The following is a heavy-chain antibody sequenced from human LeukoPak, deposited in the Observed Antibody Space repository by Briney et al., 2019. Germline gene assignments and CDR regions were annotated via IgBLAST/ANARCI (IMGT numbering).Heavy chain of an antibody. D-gene: IGHD5-18*01. J-gene: IGHJ4*02. CDR2: IYYSGST. V-gene: IGHV4-59*08. CDR3: ARGYTEPYYFDY. Sequence: PSETLSLTFTVSGGSISSYYWSWIRQPPGKGLEWIGYIYYSGSTNYNPSLKSRVTISVDTSKNQFSLKLSSVTAADTAVYYCARGYTEPYYFDYWGQGTLVTVSS. CDR1: GGSISSYY.